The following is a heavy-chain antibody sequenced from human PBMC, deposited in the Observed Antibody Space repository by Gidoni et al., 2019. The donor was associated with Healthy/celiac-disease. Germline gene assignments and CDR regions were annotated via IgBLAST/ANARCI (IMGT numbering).Heavy chain of an antibody. V-gene: IGHV1-69*04. CDR2: ISPILGIA. J-gene: IGHJ3*02. CDR3: AREEWVVGATYDAFDI. D-gene: IGHD1-26*01. CDR1: GATFRSYP. Sequence: QVQLVQSGAEVKKPGSSVKVSCKASGATFRSYPISWVRQAPGQGLEWMGRISPILGIANYAQKFQVRVTITADKSTITAYMELSSLRSEDTAVYYCAREEWVVGATYDAFDIWGQGTMVTVSS.